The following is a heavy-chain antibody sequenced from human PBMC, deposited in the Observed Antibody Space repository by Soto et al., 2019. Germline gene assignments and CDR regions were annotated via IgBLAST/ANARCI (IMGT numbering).Heavy chain of an antibody. D-gene: IGHD1-1*01. Sequence: GGSLRLSCAASRFSFVSYGIHWVRQAPGKGLEWVAVISNDGTNKYYADSVKGRFTISRDNSKKTLYLQMNSLRTEDTAVYYCAKNNDPRAYFYYAMDVWGQGTTVTVS. CDR2: ISNDGTNK. J-gene: IGHJ6*02. V-gene: IGHV3-30*18. CDR3: AKNNDPRAYFYYAMDV. CDR1: RFSFVSYG.